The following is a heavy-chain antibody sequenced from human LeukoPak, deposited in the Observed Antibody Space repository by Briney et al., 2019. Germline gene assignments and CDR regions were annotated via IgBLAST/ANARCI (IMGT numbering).Heavy chain of an antibody. V-gene: IGHV1-69*13. CDR3: ARPGYYYGSGSYLDDY. Sequence: ASVKVSCKASGGTFSSYAISWVRQAPGQGLEWMGGIIPIFGTANYAQKFQGRVTITADESTSTAYMELSSLRSEDTAVYYCARPGYYYGSGSYLDDYWGQGTLVTVSS. CDR1: GGTFSSYA. D-gene: IGHD3-10*01. J-gene: IGHJ4*02. CDR2: IIPIFGTA.